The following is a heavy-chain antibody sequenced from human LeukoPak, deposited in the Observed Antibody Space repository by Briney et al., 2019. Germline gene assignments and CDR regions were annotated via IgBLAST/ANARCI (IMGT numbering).Heavy chain of an antibody. CDR1: GYTFTSYG. D-gene: IGHD2-15*01. J-gene: IGHJ4*02. CDR3: ARLPLGYCSGGSCYFVDY. CDR2: ISAYNGNT. Sequence: ASVKVSCKASGYTFTSYGISWVRQAPGQGLEWMGWISAYNGNTNYAQKLQGRVTMTTDTSTSTAYMELRSLRSDDTAVYYCARLPLGYCSGGSCYFVDYWGQGTLVTVSS. V-gene: IGHV1-18*01.